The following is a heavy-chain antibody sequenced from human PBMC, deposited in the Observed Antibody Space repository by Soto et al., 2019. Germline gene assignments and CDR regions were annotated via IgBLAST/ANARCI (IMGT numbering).Heavy chain of an antibody. CDR1: EFSLSSYG. V-gene: IGHV3-33*01. CDR2: IWYDGSKK. J-gene: IGHJ3*02. Sequence: QVQLVESGGGVVQPGRSLRLSCAASEFSLSSYGMHWVRQAPGKGLEWVAVIWYDGSKKYYVDSVKGRFTISRDNSRNTLYLQMNSLRAEDTAVYYCTRDSSPDPTYDAFDIWGQGTKVTVSS. CDR3: TRDSSPDPTYDAFDI.